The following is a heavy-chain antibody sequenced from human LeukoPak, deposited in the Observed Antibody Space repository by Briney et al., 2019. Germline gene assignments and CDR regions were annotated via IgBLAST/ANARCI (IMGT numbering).Heavy chain of an antibody. J-gene: IGHJ4*02. D-gene: IGHD3-22*01. V-gene: IGHV3-11*04. CDR1: GFTVSRNY. CDR3: AKDSTHYRVWDDYDSRGLSY. Sequence: GGSLRLSCAASGFTVSRNYMGWVRQAPGKGLEWVSSISRSATTIYYADSVKGRFTISRDNSKNTLYLQMNSLRAEDTAVYYCAKDSTHYRVWDDYDSRGLSYWGQGTLVTVSS. CDR2: ISRSATTI.